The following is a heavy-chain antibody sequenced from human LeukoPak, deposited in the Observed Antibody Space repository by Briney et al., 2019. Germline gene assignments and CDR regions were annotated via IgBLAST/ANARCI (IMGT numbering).Heavy chain of an antibody. D-gene: IGHD1-20*01. Sequence: GASVKVSCKASGYTVTSYGISWVRQAPGQGLEWMGWISAYNGNTNYAQKPQGRVTMTTDTSTSTAYMELRSLRSDDTAVYYCARDQRITGTTGYWGQGTLVTVSS. V-gene: IGHV1-18*01. CDR1: GYTVTSYG. CDR2: ISAYNGNT. J-gene: IGHJ4*02. CDR3: ARDQRITGTTGY.